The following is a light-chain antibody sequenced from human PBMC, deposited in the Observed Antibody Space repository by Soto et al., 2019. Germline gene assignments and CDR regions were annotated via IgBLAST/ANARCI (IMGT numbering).Light chain of an antibody. J-gene: IGLJ2*01. CDR3: SSYAGGNNFVV. CDR1: SSDVGGYNY. Sequence: QSALTQPPSASGSTGESVTISCTGTSSDVGGYNYVSWYQQHPGKAPKLMIYEVSKRPSGVPDRFSGSKSGNTASLTVSGLQADDEADDYCSSYAGGNNFVVFGGGTKLTVL. V-gene: IGLV2-8*01. CDR2: EVS.